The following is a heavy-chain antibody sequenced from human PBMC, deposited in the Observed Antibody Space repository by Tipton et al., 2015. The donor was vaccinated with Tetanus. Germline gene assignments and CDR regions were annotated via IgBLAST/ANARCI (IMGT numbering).Heavy chain of an antibody. CDR3: AVLPKHWQAPRGAP. CDR1: GGSSSSFY. J-gene: IGHJ5*02. D-gene: IGHD1-1*01. V-gene: IGHV4-34*01. CDR2: INQRGGN. Sequence: TLSLTCTVSGGSSSSFYWSWIRQAPGKGLEWIGEINQRGGNSYNPSLKGRVSISVDTSRNQFFLNLTTVSAADTAVYYCAVLPKHWQAPRGAPWGQGILVTVSS.